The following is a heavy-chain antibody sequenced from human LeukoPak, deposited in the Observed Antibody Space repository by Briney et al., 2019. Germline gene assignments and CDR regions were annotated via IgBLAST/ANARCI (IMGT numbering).Heavy chain of an antibody. CDR2: IYYSGST. J-gene: IGHJ4*02. D-gene: IGHD3-16*02. Sequence: SETLSLTCTVSGGSISSGDYYWSWIRQPPGKGLEWIGYIYYSGSTYYNPSLKSRVTISVDTSKNQFSLKLSSVTAADTAVYYCVSAYYDYVWGSYRYLSPFDYWGQGTLVTVSS. CDR1: GGSISSGDYY. V-gene: IGHV4-30-4*08. CDR3: VSAYYDYVWGSYRYLSPFDY.